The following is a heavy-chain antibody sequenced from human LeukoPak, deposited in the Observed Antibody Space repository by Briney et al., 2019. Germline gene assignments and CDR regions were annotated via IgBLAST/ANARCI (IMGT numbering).Heavy chain of an antibody. V-gene: IGHV3-66*02. CDR1: GFTVSNNY. CDR2: IYSGDNT. CDR3: AGRRVLDAYY. J-gene: IGHJ4*02. Sequence: GGSLRLSCAASGFTVSNNYMSWVRQAPGKGLEWVSVIYSGDNTYYVESVKGRFTISGDNSKNTLFLQMNRLRAEDTAVYYCAGRRVLDAYYWGQGTLVTVSS. D-gene: IGHD3-16*01.